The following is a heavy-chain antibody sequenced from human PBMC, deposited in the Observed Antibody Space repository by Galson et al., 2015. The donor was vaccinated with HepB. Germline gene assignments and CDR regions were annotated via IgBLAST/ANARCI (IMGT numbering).Heavy chain of an antibody. D-gene: IGHD6-19*01. CDR2: INAGSGNT. CDR1: GYTFTSYA. J-gene: IGHJ4*02. CDR3: ARGYSSGWTPFGY. V-gene: IGHV1-3*01. Sequence: SVKVSCKASGYTFTSYAMHWVRQAPGQRLEWMGWINAGSGNTKYSQKFQGRVTITRDTSASTAYMELSSLRSEDTAVYYCARGYSSGWTPFGYWGQGTLVTVSS.